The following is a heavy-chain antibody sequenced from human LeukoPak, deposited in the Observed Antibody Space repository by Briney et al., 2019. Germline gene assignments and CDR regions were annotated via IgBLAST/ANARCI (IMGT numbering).Heavy chain of an antibody. CDR1: GGSFSGYY. J-gene: IGHJ6*02. CDR2: INHSGST. V-gene: IGHV4-34*01. Sequence: SETLSLTCVVYGGSFSGYYWSWIRQPPGKGLEWIGEINHSGSTNYNPSLKSRVTISVDTSKNQFSLKLSSVTAADTAVYYCARGWYYYYGMDVWGQGTTVTVSS. CDR3: ARGWYYYYGMDV.